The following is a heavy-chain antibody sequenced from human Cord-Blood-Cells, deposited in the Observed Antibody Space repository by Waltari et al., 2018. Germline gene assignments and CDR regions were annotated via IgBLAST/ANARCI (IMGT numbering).Heavy chain of an antibody. CDR2: ISWNSGSI. J-gene: IGHJ4*02. V-gene: IGHV3-9*01. CDR1: GFTFDDYA. Sequence: EVQLVESGGGLVQPGRSLRLSCEASGFTFDDYAMHWVRQCPGKGLEWVSCISWNSGSIVYADSVKGRFTISRDNAKNSLYLQMNSLRAEDTALYYCAKRYDFWSGLGDWGQGTLVTVSS. CDR3: AKRYDFWSGLGD. D-gene: IGHD3-3*01.